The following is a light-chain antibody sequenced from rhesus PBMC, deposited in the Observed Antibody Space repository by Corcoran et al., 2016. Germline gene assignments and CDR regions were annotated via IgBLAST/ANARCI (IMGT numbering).Light chain of an antibody. CDR3: QQHNSYPYS. V-gene: IGKV1-33*02. CDR1: QGISSW. Sequence: DIQMTQSPSSLSASVGDRVTIICQASQGISSWLAWYQQKPGKSPKLLIFAASSWQIGVPSRFSGRGSVTDFTRTLNSLQTEDFATYYCQQHNSYPYSFGQGTKVEIK. J-gene: IGKJ2*01. CDR2: AAS.